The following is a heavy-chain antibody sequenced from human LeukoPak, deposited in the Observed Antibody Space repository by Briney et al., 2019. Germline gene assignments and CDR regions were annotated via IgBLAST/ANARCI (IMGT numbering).Heavy chain of an antibody. CDR1: GYSISSGYY. J-gene: IGHJ4*02. V-gene: IGHV4-38-2*02. Sequence: SETLSLTCTVSGYSISSGYYWGWIRQPPGKGLEWIGSIYHSGSTYYNPSLKSRVTISVDTSKNQFSLKLSSVTAADTAVYYCARLSSSSNYWGQGTLVTVSS. D-gene: IGHD6-13*01. CDR2: IYHSGST. CDR3: ARLSSSSNY.